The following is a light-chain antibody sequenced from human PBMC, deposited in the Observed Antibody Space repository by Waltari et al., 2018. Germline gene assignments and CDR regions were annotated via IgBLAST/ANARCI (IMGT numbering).Light chain of an antibody. CDR2: SAS. V-gene: IGKV1-6*01. CDR1: EAIRND. Sequence: AIQMTQSPSSLSASVGQRVTITCRASEAIRNDLGWYQQKPGKAPKLLIYSASTLESGVPGRFSGSGSGTDFTFTISGLQPEDFATYYCPQDHKYPWTFGQGTKVEIK. J-gene: IGKJ1*01. CDR3: PQDHKYPWT.